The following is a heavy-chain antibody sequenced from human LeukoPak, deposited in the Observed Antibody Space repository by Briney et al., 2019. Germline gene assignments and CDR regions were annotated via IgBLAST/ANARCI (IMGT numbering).Heavy chain of an antibody. CDR2: ISYDGSNK. CDR1: GFTFSSYG. D-gene: IGHD2-8*01. CDR3: AKDRGDPVWYSDY. Sequence: GRSLRLSCAASGFTFSSYGMHWVRQAPGKGLEWVAVISYDGSNKYYADSVKGRSTISRDNSKNTLYLQMNSLRAEDTAVYYCAKDRGDPVWYSDYWSQGTLVTVSS. V-gene: IGHV3-30*18. J-gene: IGHJ4*02.